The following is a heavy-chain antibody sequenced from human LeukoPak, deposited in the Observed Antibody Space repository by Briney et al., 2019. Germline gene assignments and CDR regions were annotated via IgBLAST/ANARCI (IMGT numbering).Heavy chain of an antibody. Sequence: PGGSLRLSCAASGFTFSDAWMSWVRRAPGKGLEWVGRIKSKTDGGTTDYAAPVKGRFTISRDDSKNTLYLQMNSLKTEDTAVYYCTTVPVLLWFGELLFVDYWGQGTLVTVSS. CDR2: IKSKTDGGTT. V-gene: IGHV3-15*01. J-gene: IGHJ4*02. CDR1: GFTFSDAW. D-gene: IGHD3-10*01. CDR3: TTVPVLLWFGELLFVDY.